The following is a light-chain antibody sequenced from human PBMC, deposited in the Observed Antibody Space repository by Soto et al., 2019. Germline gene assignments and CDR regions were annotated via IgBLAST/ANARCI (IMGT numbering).Light chain of an antibody. J-gene: IGKJ1*01. CDR1: QSVLYSSNNKNY. CDR3: QQYYEAPQN. V-gene: IGKV4-1*01. CDR2: WAS. Sequence: DIVMTQSPDSLAVSLGERATINCKSSQSVLYSSNNKNYLAWYQQKPGQPPKLLIYWASTGESGVPDRFSGSGSGTDFTLTISSLQAEDVAVYYCQQYYEAPQNFGQGTKVEIK.